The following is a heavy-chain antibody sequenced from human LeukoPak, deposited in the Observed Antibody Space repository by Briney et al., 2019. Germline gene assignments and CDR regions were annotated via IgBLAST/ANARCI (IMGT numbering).Heavy chain of an antibody. V-gene: IGHV1-69*13. CDR1: GGTFSGYA. J-gene: IGHJ4*02. CDR3: ARAEQQLGAYYFAY. D-gene: IGHD6-13*01. Sequence: ASVKVSCKASGGTFSGYAISWVRQAPGQGLEWMGGIIPIFGTANYAQKFQGRVTITADESTSTAYMELSSLRSEDTAVYYCARAEQQLGAYYFAYWGQGTLVTVSS. CDR2: IIPIFGTA.